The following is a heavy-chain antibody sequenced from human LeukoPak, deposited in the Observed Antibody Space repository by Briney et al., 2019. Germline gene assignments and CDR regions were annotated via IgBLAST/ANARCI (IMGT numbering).Heavy chain of an antibody. V-gene: IGHV1-2*02. CDR2: INPNSGGT. Sequence: EASVKVSCKASGYTFTGYYMHWVRQAPGQGLEWMGWINPNSGGTNYAQKFQGRVTMTRDTSISTAYMELSRLRSDDTAVYYCAMGSGSYYTAYYMDVWGKGTTVTVSS. CDR1: GYTFTGYY. D-gene: IGHD1-26*01. J-gene: IGHJ6*03. CDR3: AMGSGSYYTAYYMDV.